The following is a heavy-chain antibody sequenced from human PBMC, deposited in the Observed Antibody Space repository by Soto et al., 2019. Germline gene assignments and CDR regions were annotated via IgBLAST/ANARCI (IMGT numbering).Heavy chain of an antibody. CDR2: INPNSGGT. CDR1: GYTFTGYY. V-gene: IGHV1-2*02. Sequence: QVQLVQSGAEVKKPGASVKVSCKASGYTFTGYYMHWVRQAPGQGLEWMGWINPNSGGTNYAQKFQGRVTMTRDTSISTAYMEVGRLRSDDTAVYYCASDLGGMNRNNCYFDLWGRGTLVTVSS. D-gene: IGHD3-16*01. CDR3: ASDLGGMNRNNCYFDL. J-gene: IGHJ2*01.